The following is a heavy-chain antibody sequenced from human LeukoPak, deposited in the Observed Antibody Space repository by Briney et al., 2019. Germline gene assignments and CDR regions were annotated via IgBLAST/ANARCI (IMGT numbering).Heavy chain of an antibody. CDR1: GGSISSSSYY. Sequence: SETLSLTCTVSGGSISSSSYYWGWIRQPPGKGLEWIGYISYTGSTNYNPSLKSRVTISVDTSKNQFSLRLSSVTAADTAVYHCARVERGYSYGPFDYWGQGTLVTVSS. J-gene: IGHJ4*02. CDR2: ISYTGST. V-gene: IGHV4-61*05. D-gene: IGHD5-18*01. CDR3: ARVERGYSYGPFDY.